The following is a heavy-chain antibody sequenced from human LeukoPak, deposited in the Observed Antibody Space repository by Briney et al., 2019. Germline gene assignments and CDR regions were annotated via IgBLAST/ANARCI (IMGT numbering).Heavy chain of an antibody. D-gene: IGHD3-22*01. CDR2: VSSSGTT. V-gene: IGHV3-48*03. CDR3: TTLTYASNTTY. CDR1: GFRFSVYD. Sequence: GGSQSLLCTASGFRFSVYDIHGVRQAPGKGLEWISDVSSSGTTYYADSVKGRFTISRDNAKNSLYLQMNSLRAEDTAVYYCTTLTYASNTTYWGEGTLVTVSS. J-gene: IGHJ4*02.